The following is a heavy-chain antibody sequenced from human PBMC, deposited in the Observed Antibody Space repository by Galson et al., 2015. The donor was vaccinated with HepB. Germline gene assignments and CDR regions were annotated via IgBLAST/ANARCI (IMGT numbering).Heavy chain of an antibody. Sequence: SVKVSCKASGGTFSSYTVSWVRQAPGQGLEWMGGIIPIFGTGNYAQKFQGRVTITADESTNTAYMELSSLKSEDTAVYYRAATHNWGKDYWGRGTLVIVSS. CDR1: GGTFSSYT. J-gene: IGHJ4*02. D-gene: IGHD7-27*01. V-gene: IGHV1-69*13. CDR2: IIPIFGTG. CDR3: AATHNWGKDY.